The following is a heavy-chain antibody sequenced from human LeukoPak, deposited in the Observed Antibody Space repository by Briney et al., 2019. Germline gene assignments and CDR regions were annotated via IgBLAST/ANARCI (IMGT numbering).Heavy chain of an antibody. Sequence: PGGSLRLSCAASGFTFSSYAMSWVRQAPGKGLEWVSAISSSGGSTYYADSVKGRFTISRDNSKNTLYLQMNSLRAEDTAVYYCAKDRDFWSGYYTGDDYWGQGTLVTVSS. D-gene: IGHD3-3*01. V-gene: IGHV3-23*01. CDR2: ISSSGGST. CDR1: GFTFSSYA. CDR3: AKDRDFWSGYYTGDDY. J-gene: IGHJ4*02.